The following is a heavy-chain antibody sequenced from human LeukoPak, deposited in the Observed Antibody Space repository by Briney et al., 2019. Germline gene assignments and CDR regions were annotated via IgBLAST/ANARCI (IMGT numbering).Heavy chain of an antibody. J-gene: IGHJ6*04. CDR3: ARRYSGYNYYYYYGMDV. V-gene: IGHV4-34*01. D-gene: IGHD5-12*01. Sequence: PSETLSLTCAVYGGSFSGYYWSWIRQPPGKGLEWIAEINHSGSTNYNPSLKSRVTISVDTSKNQFSLKLSSVTAADTAVYYCARRYSGYNYYYYYGMDVWGKGTTVTVSS. CDR2: INHSGST. CDR1: GGSFSGYY.